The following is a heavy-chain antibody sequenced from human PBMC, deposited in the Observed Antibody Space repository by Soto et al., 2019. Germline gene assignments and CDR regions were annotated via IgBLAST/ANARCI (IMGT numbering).Heavy chain of an antibody. D-gene: IGHD2-15*01. CDR2: ISGSGGST. CDR1: GFTFSSYA. J-gene: IGHJ5*02. CDR3: AKGRSSPKPVDIVVVVAATGPNWFDP. V-gene: IGHV3-23*01. Sequence: LSLTCAASGFTFSSYAMSWVRQAPGKGLEWVSAISGSGGSTYYADSVKGRFTIARDNSKNTLYLQMNSLRAEDTAVYYCAKGRSSPKPVDIVVVVAATGPNWFDPWGQGTLVTVSS.